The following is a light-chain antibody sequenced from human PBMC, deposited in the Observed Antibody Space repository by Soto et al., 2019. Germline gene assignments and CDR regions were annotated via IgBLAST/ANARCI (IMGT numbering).Light chain of an antibody. Sequence: EIVMTQSPATLSVSPGETATLSCRASQSVAGNLAWYQQKPGQPPRLLIYGVSTRATGVPARFSGSGSETDISLTISSLQIEDFALYYCQQSNNWPPLTFGGGTKVEIK. CDR3: QQSNNWPPLT. CDR2: GVS. V-gene: IGKV3-15*01. J-gene: IGKJ4*01. CDR1: QSVAGN.